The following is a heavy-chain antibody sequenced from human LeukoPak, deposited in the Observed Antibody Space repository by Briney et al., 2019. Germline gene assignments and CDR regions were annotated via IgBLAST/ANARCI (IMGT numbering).Heavy chain of an antibody. CDR3: AREGTHYGMDV. CDR1: GFTFSSYG. CDR2: IWYDGSNK. D-gene: IGHD1-7*01. V-gene: IGHV3-33*01. J-gene: IGHJ6*04. Sequence: EPGRSLRLSCAASGFTFSSYGMHWVRQAPGKGLEWVAVIWYDGSNKYYADSVKGRFTISRDNSKNTLYLQMNSLRAEDTAVYYCAREGTHYGMDVWGKGTTVTVSS.